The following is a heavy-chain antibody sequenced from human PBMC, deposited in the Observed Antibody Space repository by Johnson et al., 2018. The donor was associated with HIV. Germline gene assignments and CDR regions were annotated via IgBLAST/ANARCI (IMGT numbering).Heavy chain of an antibody. D-gene: IGHD5-24*01. Sequence: VRLVESGGGVVQPGGSLRLSCAASGFTFSSYWMSWVRQAPGKGLEWVANIKQDGSEKYYVGSVKGRFTISRDNAKNSLYLQMNSLRAEDTAVYYCARFGDMATSFHGFDIWGQGTMVTVSS. J-gene: IGHJ3*02. CDR2: IKQDGSEK. V-gene: IGHV3-7*01. CDR3: ARFGDMATSFHGFDI. CDR1: GFTFSSYW.